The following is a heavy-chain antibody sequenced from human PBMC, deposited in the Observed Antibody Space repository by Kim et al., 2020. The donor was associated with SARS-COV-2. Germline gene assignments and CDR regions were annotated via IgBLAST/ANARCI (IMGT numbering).Heavy chain of an antibody. CDR3: ARGGGYSGSRALGYFDY. J-gene: IGHJ4*02. CDR2: IIPIFGTA. Sequence: SVKVSCKASGGTFSSYAISWVRQAPGQGLEWMGGIIPIFGTANYAQKFQGRVTITADESTSTAYMELSSLRSEDTAVYYCARGGGYSGSRALGYFDYWGQGTLVTVSS. CDR1: GGTFSSYA. V-gene: IGHV1-69*13. D-gene: IGHD1-26*01.